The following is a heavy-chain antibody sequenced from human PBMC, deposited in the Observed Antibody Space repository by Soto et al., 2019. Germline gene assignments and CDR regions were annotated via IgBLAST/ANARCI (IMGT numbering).Heavy chain of an antibody. CDR2: ISSSSTNI. J-gene: IGHJ6*02. Sequence: GGSLRLSCAASGFTFSSYSMKWVRQAPGKGLEWVSYISSSSTNIYYADSVKGRFTISRDNAKNSLYLQMNSLRAEDTAVYYCARAYCSGGSCKYYYYGIDVWGQGTTVTVSS. CDR3: ARAYCSGGSCKYYYYGIDV. CDR1: GFTFSSYS. D-gene: IGHD2-15*01. V-gene: IGHV3-48*01.